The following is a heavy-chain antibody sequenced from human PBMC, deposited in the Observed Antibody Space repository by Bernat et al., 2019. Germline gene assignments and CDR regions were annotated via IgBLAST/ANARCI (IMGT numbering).Heavy chain of an antibody. V-gene: IGHV1-46*03. CDR2: INPSGGST. CDR3: ARGCGEGSGCGLAFDI. Sequence: QVQLVQSGAEVKKPGASVKVSCKASGYTFTSYYMHWVRQAPGQGLEWMGIINPSGGSTSYEQKFQSRVTMTRDTSTSTFYMELSSLGSEDTAVYYCARGCGEGSGCGLAFDIWDQGTMVTVSS. J-gene: IGHJ3*02. CDR1: GYTFTSYY. D-gene: IGHD6-19*01.